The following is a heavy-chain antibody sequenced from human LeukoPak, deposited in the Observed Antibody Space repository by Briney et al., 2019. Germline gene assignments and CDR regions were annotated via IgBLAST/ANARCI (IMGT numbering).Heavy chain of an antibody. D-gene: IGHD7-27*01. Sequence: SETLSLTCTVSGVSISSSNSYWGWIRQPPGKGLEWIGSIYYSGSTYYNPSLKSRVTISVDTSKNQFSLKLSSVTAADTAVYYCARGLGNVLLGIFYYYYMDVWGKGTTVTVSS. J-gene: IGHJ6*03. CDR3: ARGLGNVLLGIFYYYYMDV. CDR1: GVSISSSNSY. CDR2: IYYSGST. V-gene: IGHV4-39*07.